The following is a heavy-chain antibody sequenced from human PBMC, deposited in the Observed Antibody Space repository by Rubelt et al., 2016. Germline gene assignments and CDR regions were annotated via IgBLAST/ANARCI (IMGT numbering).Heavy chain of an antibody. J-gene: IGHJ4*02. CDR3: ETRSLWFGEIDRYFDY. CDR2: FDPEDGET. Sequence: QVQLVQSGAEVKKPGASVKVSCKVSGYTLTELSMHWVRQAPGKGLEWMGGFDPEDGETIYAQKFQGRATVTEDTSTDTAYMELSRLRSEDTAVYYCETRSLWFGEIDRYFDYWGQGTLVTVSS. V-gene: IGHV1-24*01. D-gene: IGHD3-10*01. CDR1: GYTLTELS.